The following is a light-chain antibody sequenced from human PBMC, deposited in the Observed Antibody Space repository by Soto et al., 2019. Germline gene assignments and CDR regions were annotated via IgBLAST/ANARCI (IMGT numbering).Light chain of an antibody. CDR1: SSNIGAGYD. J-gene: IGLJ2*01. CDR3: QSYDSSLSGWDVV. CDR2: GNS. Sequence: QPVLTQPPSVSGAPGQRVTISCTGSSSNIGAGYDVHWYQQLPGTAPKLLIYGNSNRPSGVPDRFSGSKSGTSASLAITGLQAEDEADYYCQSYDSSLSGWDVVFGGGTKLTV. V-gene: IGLV1-40*01.